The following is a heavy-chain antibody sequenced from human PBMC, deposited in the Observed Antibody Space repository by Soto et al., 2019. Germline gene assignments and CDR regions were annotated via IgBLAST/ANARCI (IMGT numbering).Heavy chain of an antibody. CDR2: IYYTGST. CDR3: ARGGHNNYAISRNYHHYGLDV. CDR1: GDSISSGGYY. J-gene: IGHJ6*02. V-gene: IGHV4-31*03. D-gene: IGHD4-4*01. Sequence: SETLSLTCSVSGDSISSGGYYWSWIRQQPGKGLEWIGSIYYTGSTNYKPSLWSRLTISEDTSNNQFSLKLTSVTAADTAIYYCARGGHNNYAISRNYHHYGLDVWGQGTAVTVSS.